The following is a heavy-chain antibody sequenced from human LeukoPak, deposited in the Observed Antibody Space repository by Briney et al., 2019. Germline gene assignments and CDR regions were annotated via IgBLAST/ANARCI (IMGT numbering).Heavy chain of an antibody. Sequence: SETLSLTCTVSGGSISSYYWSWIRQPAGKGLEWIGRIYTSGSTNYNPPLKSRVTMSVDTSKDQFSLKLSSVTAADTAVYYCARDMGYCSSTSCYTEYYFDYWGQGTLVTVSS. CDR1: GGSISSYY. CDR3: ARDMGYCSSTSCYTEYYFDY. V-gene: IGHV4-4*07. J-gene: IGHJ4*02. D-gene: IGHD2-2*02. CDR2: IYTSGST.